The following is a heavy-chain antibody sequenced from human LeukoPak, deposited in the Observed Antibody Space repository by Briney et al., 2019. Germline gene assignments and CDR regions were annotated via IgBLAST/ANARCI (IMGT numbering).Heavy chain of an antibody. D-gene: IGHD1-26*01. J-gene: IGHJ4*02. CDR3: ARAPPDSGSYYGTDY. CDR1: GYTFTGYY. Sequence: GASAKVSCKASGYTFTGYYMHWVRQAPGQGLEWMGWINPNSGGTNYAQKFQGRVTMTRDTSISTAYMELSGLRSDDTAVYYCARAPPDSGSYYGTDYWGQGTLVTVSS. CDR2: INPNSGGT. V-gene: IGHV1-2*02.